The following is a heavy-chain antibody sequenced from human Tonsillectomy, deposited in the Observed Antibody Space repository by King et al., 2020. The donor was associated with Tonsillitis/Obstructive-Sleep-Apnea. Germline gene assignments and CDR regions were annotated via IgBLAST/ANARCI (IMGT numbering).Heavy chain of an antibody. CDR1: GFTVSSNY. Sequence: VQLVESGGGLVQPGGSLRLSCAASGFTVSSNYMSWVRQAPGKGLEWVSVIYSGGSTYYADSVKGRFTISRDSSKNTLYLQMNSLRAEDTAVYYCARYEYSSSSFDYWGQGTLVTVSS. V-gene: IGHV3-66*01. J-gene: IGHJ4*02. CDR2: IYSGGST. D-gene: IGHD6-6*01. CDR3: ARYEYSSSSFDY.